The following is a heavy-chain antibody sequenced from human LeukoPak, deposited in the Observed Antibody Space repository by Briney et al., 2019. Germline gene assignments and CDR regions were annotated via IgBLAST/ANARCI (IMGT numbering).Heavy chain of an antibody. Sequence: GGSLRLSCAVSGFTFDDYAIHWVRQAPGKGLEWVSHISWNRGHVGYADSVKGRFTISGDIAKNSLFLQMNSLRPEDTAFYYCAKGLQVSTIRSAFDSWGQGTLVTVSS. J-gene: IGHJ4*02. CDR3: AKGLQVSTIRSAFDS. D-gene: IGHD5/OR15-5a*01. CDR2: ISWNRGHV. V-gene: IGHV3-9*01. CDR1: GFTFDDYA.